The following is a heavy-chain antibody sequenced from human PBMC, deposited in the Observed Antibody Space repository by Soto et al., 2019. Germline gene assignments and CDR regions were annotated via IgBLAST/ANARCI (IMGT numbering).Heavy chain of an antibody. J-gene: IGHJ5*02. D-gene: IGHD3-10*01. V-gene: IGHV1-8*01. CDR3: AGERAGAGFDP. CDR2: MNPNSGNT. CDR1: GYTFTSYD. Sequence: QVQLVQSGAEVKKPGASVKVSCKASGYTFTSYDINWVRQATGQGLEWMGWMNPNSGNTAYALKFQGRVTMTGNNSISTAYMELSSLRSEDTAVYYCAGERAGAGFDPWGQGTLVTVSS.